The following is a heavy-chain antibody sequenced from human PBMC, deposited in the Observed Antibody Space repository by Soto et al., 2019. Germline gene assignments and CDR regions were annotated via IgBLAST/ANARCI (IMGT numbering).Heavy chain of an antibody. CDR2: SYHSGST. D-gene: IGHD6-6*01. CDR3: ARRGWGSSSFFDY. V-gene: IGHV4-39*01. CDR1: GAAITSLYYY. J-gene: IGHJ4*02. Sequence: SETLSLTCTVSGAAITSLYYYWGWIRQPPGKGLEWIGSSYHSGSTYYAPSLMSRVAMSVDTSKNQFSLKLNSVTAADTAVYYCARRGWGSSSFFDYWGQGTLVTVSS.